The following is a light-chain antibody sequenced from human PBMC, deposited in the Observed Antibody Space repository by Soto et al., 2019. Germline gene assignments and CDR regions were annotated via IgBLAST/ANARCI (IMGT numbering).Light chain of an antibody. CDR1: ESINSW. V-gene: IGKV1-5*01. CDR2: DAS. Sequence: DIQMTQSPSTLSASVGDRVTITCRASESINSWLAWYQQKPGKAPKFLIYDASKLESGVPSRFSGSGSGTEFTLTISSLQSEDFAVYYCQQYNNWPRTFGQGTKVDIK. J-gene: IGKJ1*01. CDR3: QQYNNWPRT.